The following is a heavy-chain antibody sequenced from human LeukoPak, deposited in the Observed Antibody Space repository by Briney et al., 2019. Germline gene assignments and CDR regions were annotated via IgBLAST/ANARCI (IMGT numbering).Heavy chain of an antibody. J-gene: IGHJ4*02. CDR1: GFTFSSYS. V-gene: IGHV3-48*01. CDR3: ARGGLRGDY. CDR2: ISSSSGTI. D-gene: IGHD4-17*01. Sequence: GGSLRLSCAASGFTFSSYSMNCVLQAPGKGLEWVSYISSSSGTIYYADSVKGRFTISRDNAENSLYLQMSSLRAEDTAVYYCARGGLRGDYWGQGTLVTVSS.